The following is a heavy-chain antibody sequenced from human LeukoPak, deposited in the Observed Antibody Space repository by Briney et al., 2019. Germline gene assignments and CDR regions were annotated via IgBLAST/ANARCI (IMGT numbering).Heavy chain of an antibody. CDR3: ARGLLLWFGELSFFDY. Sequence: SETLSLTCAVYGGSFSGYYCSWIRQPPGKGLEWIGEINHSGSTNYNPSLKSRVTISVDTSKNQFSLKLSSVTAADTAVYYCARGLLLWFGELSFFDYWGQGTLVTVSS. D-gene: IGHD3-10*01. CDR1: GGSFSGYY. CDR2: INHSGST. J-gene: IGHJ4*02. V-gene: IGHV4-34*01.